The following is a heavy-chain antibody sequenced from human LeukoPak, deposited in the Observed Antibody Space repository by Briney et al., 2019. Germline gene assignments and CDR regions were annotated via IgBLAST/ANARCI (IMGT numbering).Heavy chain of an antibody. V-gene: IGHV4-34*01. J-gene: IGHJ5*02. CDR3: ARGGRIVVVVAARRYNWFDP. D-gene: IGHD2-15*01. CDR1: GFTFSSYA. CDR2: INHSGST. Sequence: AGGSLRLSCAASGFTFSSYAMSWIRQPPGKGLEWIGEINHSGSTNYNPSLKSRVTISVDTSKNQFSLKLSSVTAADTAVYYCARGGRIVVVVAARRYNWFDPWGQGTLVTVSS.